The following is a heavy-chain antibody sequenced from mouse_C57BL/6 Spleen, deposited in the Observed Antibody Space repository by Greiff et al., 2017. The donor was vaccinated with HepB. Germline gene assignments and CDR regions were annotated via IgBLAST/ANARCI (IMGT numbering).Heavy chain of an antibody. CDR1: GYTFTSYW. CDR3: ASPIWSNYTMDY. D-gene: IGHD2-5*01. V-gene: IGHV1-59*01. Sequence: QVQLQQPGAELVRPGTSVKLSCKASGYTFTSYWMHWVKQRPGQGLEWIGVIDPSDSYTNYNQKFKGKATLTVDTSSSTAYMQLSSLTSEDSAVYYCASPIWSNYTMDYWGQGTSVTVSS. CDR2: IDPSDSYT. J-gene: IGHJ4*01.